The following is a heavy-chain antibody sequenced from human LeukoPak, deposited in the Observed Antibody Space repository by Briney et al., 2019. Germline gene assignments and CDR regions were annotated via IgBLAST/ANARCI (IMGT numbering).Heavy chain of an antibody. V-gene: IGHV5-51*01. CDR2: IYPGDSDT. Sequence: GESLMSSCKGSGYSFTSYWIGWVRQMPGKGLEWMGIIYPGDSDTRYSPSFQGQVTISADKPISTAYLQWSSLKASDTAMYYCARLSAWDGCSREFDYWGQGTLVTVSS. J-gene: IGHJ4*02. CDR3: ARLSAWDGCSREFDY. CDR1: GYSFTSYW. D-gene: IGHD5-24*01.